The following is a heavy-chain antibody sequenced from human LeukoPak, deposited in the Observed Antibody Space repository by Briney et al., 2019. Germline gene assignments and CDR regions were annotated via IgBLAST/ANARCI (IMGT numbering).Heavy chain of an antibody. CDR3: ARGVDFTDY. J-gene: IGHJ4*02. CDR1: GGSFSGYY. Sequence: TSETLSLTCAVYGGSFSGYYWSWIRQPPGKGLVWIGEINHSGSTNYNPSLKSRVTISVDTSKNQFSLKLSSVTAADTAVYYCARGVDFTDYWGQGTLVTVSS. V-gene: IGHV4-34*01. D-gene: IGHD3-9*01. CDR2: INHSGST.